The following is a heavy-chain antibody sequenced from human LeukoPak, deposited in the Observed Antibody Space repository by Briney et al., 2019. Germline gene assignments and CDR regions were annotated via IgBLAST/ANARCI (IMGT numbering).Heavy chain of an antibody. CDR3: AREDYDDSGAWYFGL. J-gene: IGHJ2*01. D-gene: IGHD3-3*01. Sequence: SGTLSLTCAVSGGSISRSNWWSWVRQPPGEGLEWIGEIYHSGSTNYNPSLKSRVTISVDKSKNQFSLKLSSVTAADTAVYYCAREDYDDSGAWYFGLWGRGTLVTVSS. CDR2: IYHSGST. V-gene: IGHV4-4*02. CDR1: GGSISRSNW.